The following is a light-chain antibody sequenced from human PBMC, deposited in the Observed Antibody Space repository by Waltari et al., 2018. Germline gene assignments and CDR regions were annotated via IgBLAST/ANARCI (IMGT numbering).Light chain of an antibody. CDR3: QQYGSSPVV. Sequence: EIVLTQSPGTLSLSPGERATLSCRASQSVSSSYLAWYQQKPGQAPRLLIYGASSRATGIPDRFSGSGSGTDFTLTISRLEPEDFAVYYCQQYGSSPVVFCQGTRLEIK. CDR2: GAS. J-gene: IGKJ5*01. CDR1: QSVSSSY. V-gene: IGKV3-20*01.